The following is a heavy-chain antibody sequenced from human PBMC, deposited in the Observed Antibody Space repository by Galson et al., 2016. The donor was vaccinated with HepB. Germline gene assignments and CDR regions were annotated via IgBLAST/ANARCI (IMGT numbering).Heavy chain of an antibody. J-gene: IGHJ5*02. Sequence: SLRLSCAASGFTFDDDGMHWVRQGPGKGLEWVSGIGWSRSNVDYADSVKGRFTISRDNAKNYLYLQMTSLRPEDTALYYCARSRGFSLLGWFDPWGQGTLVTVSS. D-gene: IGHD1-26*01. CDR3: ARSRGFSLLGWFDP. V-gene: IGHV3-9*01. CDR1: GFTFDDDG. CDR2: IGWSRSNV.